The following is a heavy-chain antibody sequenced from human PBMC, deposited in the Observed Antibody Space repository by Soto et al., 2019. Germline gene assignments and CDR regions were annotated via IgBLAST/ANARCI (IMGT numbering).Heavy chain of an antibody. CDR2: IYYSGST. V-gene: IGHV4-59*01. Sequence: QVQLQESGPGLVKPSETLSLTCTVSGGSISSYYWSWIRQPQGKGLEWIGYIYYSGSTNYNPSLNSRVTISVDTSKNQFSLKLSSVTAADTAVYYCARDRRGSYSSSWDAFDIWGQGTMVTVSS. J-gene: IGHJ3*02. D-gene: IGHD6-13*01. CDR3: ARDRRGSYSSSWDAFDI. CDR1: GGSISSYY.